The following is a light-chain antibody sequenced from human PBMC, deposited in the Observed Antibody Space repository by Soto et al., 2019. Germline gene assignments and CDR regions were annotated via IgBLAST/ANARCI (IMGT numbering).Light chain of an antibody. J-gene: IGLJ2*01. CDR3: AVWDDSLNGRI. CDR2: YDD. V-gene: IGLV1-36*01. Sequence: QSVLTQPPSVSEAPRQRVTISCSGSWSNIGNNAVSWFQQLPGKAPKLLIYYDDLLASGVSDRFPGSKSGTSASLAISGLQSEDEADYYCAVWDDSLNGRIFGGGTKVTVL. CDR1: WSNIGNNA.